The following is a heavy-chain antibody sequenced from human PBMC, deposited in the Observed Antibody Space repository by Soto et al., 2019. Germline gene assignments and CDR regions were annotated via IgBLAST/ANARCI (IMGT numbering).Heavy chain of an antibody. Sequence: QVQLVQSGTEVKKTGSSVKVSCKASGGTFSTFGISWVRQAPRQGLEWMGGIIPFFGTARNSQKFEDRITITADESTNPVYMDLRSLTSEDTAIYYCAKSAPMDAGDKYYYDFWGQGALVTVSS. V-gene: IGHV1-69*01. D-gene: IGHD4-17*01. J-gene: IGHJ4*02. CDR3: AKSAPMDAGDKYYYDF. CDR2: IIPFFGTA. CDR1: GGTFSTFG.